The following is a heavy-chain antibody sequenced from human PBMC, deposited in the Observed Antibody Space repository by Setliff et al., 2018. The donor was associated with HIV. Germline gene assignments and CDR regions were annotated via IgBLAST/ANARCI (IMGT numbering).Heavy chain of an antibody. CDR2: INPYNGNT. J-gene: IGHJ5*02. CDR3: ARGGPARVALLYWFDP. V-gene: IGHV1-18*01. CDR1: GYTFINYG. Sequence: ASVKVSCKASGYTFINYGINWLRQTPGQGLEWVGWINPYNGNTKYGQKFQGTVTMTRDTTTSTAYLELRRLRSDDTAVYFCARGGPARVALLYWFDPWGQGTLVTVSS. D-gene: IGHD2-21*01.